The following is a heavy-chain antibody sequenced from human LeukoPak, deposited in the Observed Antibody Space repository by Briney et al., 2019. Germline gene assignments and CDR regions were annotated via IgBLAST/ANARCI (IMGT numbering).Heavy chain of an antibody. D-gene: IGHD5-18*01. Sequence: TSETLSLTCNVSGASISPHFWSWIRQPPGKGLEWVGYVYYSGIATYNPSLKSRATISVDTSKNQFSLKLSSVTAADTAVYYCARGRGYIYGYFDYWGQGTLVTVSS. CDR1: GASISPHF. J-gene: IGHJ4*02. V-gene: IGHV4-59*11. CDR3: ARGRGYIYGYFDY. CDR2: VYYSGIA.